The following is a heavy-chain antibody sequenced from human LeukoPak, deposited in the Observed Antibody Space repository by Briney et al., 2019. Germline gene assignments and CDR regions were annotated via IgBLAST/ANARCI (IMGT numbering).Heavy chain of an antibody. CDR2: IQYDGRNQ. V-gene: IGHV3-30*02. J-gene: IGHJ4*02. CDR3: TKGRGYDFDY. D-gene: IGHD5-12*01. Sequence: GGSLRLSCAASGFTFSNYGMHWVRQAPGKGLEWVAFIQYDGRNQYFADSVKGRFTMSRDNSKDTLYLQMNSLRPEDTAVYYCTKGRGYDFDYWGQGTLVTVSS. CDR1: GFTFSNYG.